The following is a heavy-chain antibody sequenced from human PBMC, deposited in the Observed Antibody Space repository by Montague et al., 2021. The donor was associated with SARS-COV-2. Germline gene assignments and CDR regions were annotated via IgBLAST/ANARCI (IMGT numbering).Heavy chain of an antibody. D-gene: IGHD2-21*02. CDR2: IYYTGST. CDR1: GGSISRYY. Sequence: SETLSLTCTVSGGSISRYYWNWIRQSPGKGLEWIGYIYYTGSTSYNPSLNSRVSISVDTSNNQFSLRLSSVAAADTAVYYCARIFCGGDCDGSGVFDIWGQGTMVTVSS. V-gene: IGHV4-59*01. J-gene: IGHJ3*02. CDR3: ARIFCGGDCDGSGVFDI.